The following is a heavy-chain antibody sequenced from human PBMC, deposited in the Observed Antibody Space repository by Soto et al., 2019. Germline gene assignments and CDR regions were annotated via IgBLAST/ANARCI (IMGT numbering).Heavy chain of an antibody. J-gene: IGHJ4*02. Sequence: GGSLRLSCAASGFTVSTNYMSWVRQAPGKGLEWVSVIYSGGAIHYGDSAKGRFTISRDNSKNTLYLQMNSLRAEDTAVYYCARGVPGSPFANWGQGALVTVSS. CDR1: GFTVSTNY. D-gene: IGHD1-26*01. CDR3: ARGVPGSPFAN. CDR2: IYSGGAI. V-gene: IGHV3-53*01.